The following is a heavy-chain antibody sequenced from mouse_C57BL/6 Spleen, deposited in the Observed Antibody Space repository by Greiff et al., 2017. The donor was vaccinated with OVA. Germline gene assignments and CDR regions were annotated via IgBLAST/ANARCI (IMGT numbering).Heavy chain of an antibody. CDR1: GYTFTSYW. CDR2: IYPGSGST. V-gene: IGHV1-55*01. CDR3: ARGSNKRKGYFDV. Sequence: QVQLKQPGAELVKPGASVKMSCKASGYTFTSYWITWVKQRPGQGLEWIGDIYPGSGSTNYNEKFKSKATLTVDTSSSTAYMQLSSLTSEDSAVYYCARGSNKRKGYFDVWGTGTTVTVSS. J-gene: IGHJ1*03. D-gene: IGHD1-1*01.